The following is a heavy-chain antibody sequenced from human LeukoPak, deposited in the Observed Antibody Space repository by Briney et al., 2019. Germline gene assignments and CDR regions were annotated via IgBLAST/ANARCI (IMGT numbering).Heavy chain of an antibody. CDR3: ARELRGFDY. J-gene: IGHJ4*02. D-gene: IGHD3-10*01. V-gene: IGHV1-18*01. CDR1: GYTFTSYG. Sequence: ASVKVSCKASGYTFTSYGISWVRQAPGQGLEWMGWISAYNGNTNYAQKFQGRVTMTRNTSISTAYMELSSLRSEDTAVYYCARELRGFDYWGQGTLVTVSS. CDR2: ISAYNGNT.